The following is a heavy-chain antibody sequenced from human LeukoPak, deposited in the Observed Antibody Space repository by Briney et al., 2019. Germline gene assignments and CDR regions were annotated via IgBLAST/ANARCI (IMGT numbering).Heavy chain of an antibody. J-gene: IGHJ6*03. D-gene: IGHD3-22*01. CDR1: GESFSGNY. Sequence: SETLSLTCAVYGESFSGNYWSWIRQPPGKGLEWIGQSSHSGSTNYSPSLKSRVTISVDTSKNQFSLKLSSVTAADTAVYYCASTPMYYYDSSGYYGYYYYYMDVWGKGTTVTVSS. V-gene: IGHV4-34*01. CDR2: SSHSGST. CDR3: ASTPMYYYDSSGYYGYYYYYMDV.